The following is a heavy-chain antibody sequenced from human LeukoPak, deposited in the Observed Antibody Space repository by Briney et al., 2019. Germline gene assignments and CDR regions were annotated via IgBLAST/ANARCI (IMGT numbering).Heavy chain of an antibody. CDR1: GFTVSSNY. J-gene: IGHJ6*03. CDR3: ARFAAGGSYYYYMDV. Sequence: GGSLRLSCAASGFTVSSNYMSWVRQAPGKGLEWVSVIYSGGSTYYADSVKGRFTISRDNSKNTLYLQMNSLRAEDTAVYYCARFAAGGSYYYYMDVWGKGTRSPSP. D-gene: IGHD6-25*01. CDR2: IYSGGST. V-gene: IGHV3-66*01.